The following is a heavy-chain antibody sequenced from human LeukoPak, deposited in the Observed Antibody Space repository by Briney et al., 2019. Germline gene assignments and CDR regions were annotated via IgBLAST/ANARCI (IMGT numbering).Heavy chain of an antibody. V-gene: IGHV3-7*04. J-gene: IGHJ4*02. Sequence: GGSLRLSCAAPGFTFSSYWMIWVRQAPGKGLEWVANIKQDGSEKYYVDSVKGRFTISRDNAKNSLYLQMNSLRAEDTAVYYCARADYVWGSYLIFDYWGQGTLVTVSS. CDR3: ARADYVWGSYLIFDY. CDR1: GFTFSSYW. CDR2: IKQDGSEK. D-gene: IGHD3-16*02.